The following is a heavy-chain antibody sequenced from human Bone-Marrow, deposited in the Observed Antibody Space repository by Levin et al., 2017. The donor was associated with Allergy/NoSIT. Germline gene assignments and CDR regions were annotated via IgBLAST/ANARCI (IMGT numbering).Heavy chain of an antibody. CDR2: ISYDGSNK. CDR1: GFTFSSYV. CDR3: AKDGNYYGSGSYLGY. V-gene: IGHV3-30*18. Sequence: SCAASGFTFSSYVMHWVRQAPGKGLEWVAVISYDGSNKYYADSVKGRFTISRDNSKNTLDLQMNSLRAEDTAVYYCAKDGNYYGSGSYLGYWGQGTLVTVSS. D-gene: IGHD3-10*01. J-gene: IGHJ4*02.